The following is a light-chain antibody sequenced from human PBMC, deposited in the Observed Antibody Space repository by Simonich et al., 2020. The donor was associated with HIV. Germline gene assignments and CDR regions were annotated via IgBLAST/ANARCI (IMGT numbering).Light chain of an antibody. V-gene: IGKV4-1*01. J-gene: IGKJ1*01. CDR1: QSFLYNSNNKNY. CDR2: WAA. Sequence: DIVMTQSPDSLAVSLGERATINCKSSQSFLYNSNNKNYLAWYQQKLGQPTKMRIYWAATRESGFPDRFSGSGADTDFTLTISSLQSEDVAVYYCQQYYITPHTFGQGTKVEIK. CDR3: QQYYITPHT.